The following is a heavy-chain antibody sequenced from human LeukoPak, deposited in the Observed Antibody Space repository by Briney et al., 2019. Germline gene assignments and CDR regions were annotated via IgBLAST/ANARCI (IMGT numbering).Heavy chain of an antibody. CDR3: ARDYWWNYDY. CDR1: GFTVSSNY. J-gene: IGHJ4*02. D-gene: IGHD1-7*01. CDR2: ISKDGSDK. V-gene: IGHV3-30-3*01. Sequence: GGSLRLSCAASGFTVSSNYMSWVRQAPGKGLEWVAVISKDGSDKYYPGSVRGRFTISRDNSKNTIYLQMDSLRAEDTAIYYCARDYWWNYDYWGQGTLVTVSS.